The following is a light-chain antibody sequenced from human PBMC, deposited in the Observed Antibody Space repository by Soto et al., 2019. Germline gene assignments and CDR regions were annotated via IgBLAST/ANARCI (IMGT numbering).Light chain of an antibody. V-gene: IGKV3-11*01. Sequence: EVVLTQSPATLSLSPGERATLSCRASQSVGMYLAWYQHKPGQAPRLLIYDASNRATGIPARFSGSGSWTDFNLTISSLEPEDVAVDYCQPRYSWPLTFGGGTMVEIK. CDR2: DAS. J-gene: IGKJ4*01. CDR3: QPRYSWPLT. CDR1: QSVGMY.